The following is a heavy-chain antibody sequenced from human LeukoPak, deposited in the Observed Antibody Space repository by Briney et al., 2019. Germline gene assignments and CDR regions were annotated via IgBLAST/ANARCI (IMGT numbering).Heavy chain of an antibody. J-gene: IGHJ4*02. D-gene: IGHD6-13*01. V-gene: IGHV3-30-3*01. Sequence: GGSLRLSCAASGFTFSSYAMHWVRQAPGKGLEWVAFISYDGSNKYYADSVKGRFTISRDNSKNTLYLQMNSLRAEDTAVYYCARDPNSSSFLGYFDYWGQGTLVTVSS. CDR2: ISYDGSNK. CDR1: GFTFSSYA. CDR3: ARDPNSSSFLGYFDY.